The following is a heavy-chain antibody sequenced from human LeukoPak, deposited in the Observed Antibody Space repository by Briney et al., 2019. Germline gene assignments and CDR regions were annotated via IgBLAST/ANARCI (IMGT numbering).Heavy chain of an antibody. CDR2: IKTDGSEE. J-gene: IGHJ4*02. Sequence: GGSLRLSCAASGFTFSSHWMSWVRQAPGKGLEWVAIIKTDGSEEDYVDAVKGRFTISRDNAKNCLYLQMNKLRAEDTAVYYCARDWNGSGWPTDYWGQGTLVTVSS. CDR1: GFTFSSHW. V-gene: IGHV3-7*05. CDR3: ARDWNGSGWPTDY. D-gene: IGHD6-19*01.